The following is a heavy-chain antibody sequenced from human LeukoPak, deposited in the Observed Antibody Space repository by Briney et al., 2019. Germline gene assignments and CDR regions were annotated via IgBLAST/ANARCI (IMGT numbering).Heavy chain of an antibody. CDR3: ARDHCSSTSCEGDY. CDR1: GYTLTELS. V-gene: IGHV1-24*01. J-gene: IGHJ4*02. D-gene: IGHD2-2*01. Sequence: ASVKVSCKVSGYTLTELSMHWVRQAPGKGLEWMGGFDPEDGETIYAQKLQGRVTMTTDTSTSTAYMELRSLRSDDTAVYYCARDHCSSTSCEGDYWGQGTLVTVSS. CDR2: FDPEDGET.